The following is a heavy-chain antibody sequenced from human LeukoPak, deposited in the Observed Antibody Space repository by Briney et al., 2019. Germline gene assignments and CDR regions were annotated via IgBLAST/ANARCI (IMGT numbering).Heavy chain of an antibody. CDR2: INPNSGGT. Sequence: ASVKVSCKASGYTFTSYDINWVRQATGQGLEWMGWINPNSGGTNYAQKFQGRVTMTRDTSISTAYMELSRLRSDDTAVYYCARDVSHYYDSSGYYYVADAFDIWGQGTMVTVSS. V-gene: IGHV1-2*02. D-gene: IGHD3-22*01. CDR1: GYTFTSYD. J-gene: IGHJ3*02. CDR3: ARDVSHYYDSSGYYYVADAFDI.